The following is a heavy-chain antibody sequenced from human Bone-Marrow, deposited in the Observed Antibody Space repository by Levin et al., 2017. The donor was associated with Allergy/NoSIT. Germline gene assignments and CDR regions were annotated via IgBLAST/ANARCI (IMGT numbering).Heavy chain of an antibody. CDR3: ARDLGSWNDVGPFDY. CDR1: GFTFSSYG. D-gene: IGHD1-1*01. Sequence: GESLKISCAASGFTFSSYGMHWVRQAPGKGLEWVAVIWYDGSNKYYADSVKGRFTISRDNSKNTLYLQMNSLRAEDTAVYYCARDLGSWNDVGPFDYWGQGTLVTVSS. J-gene: IGHJ4*02. CDR2: IWYDGSNK. V-gene: IGHV3-33*01.